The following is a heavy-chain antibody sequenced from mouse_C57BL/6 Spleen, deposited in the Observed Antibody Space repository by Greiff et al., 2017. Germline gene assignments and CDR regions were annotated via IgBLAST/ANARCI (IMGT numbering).Heavy chain of an antibody. CDR1: GYTFTSYG. V-gene: IGHV1-81*01. J-gene: IGHJ4*01. CDR2: IYPRSGNT. D-gene: IGHD2-4*01. CDR3: ARRYYDYDGAMDY. Sequence: VQVVESGAELARPGASVKLSCKASGYTFTSYGISWVKQRTGQGLEWIGEIYPRSGNTYYNEKFKGKATLTADKSSSTAYMELRSLTSEDSAVYFCARRYYDYDGAMDYWGQGTSVTVSS.